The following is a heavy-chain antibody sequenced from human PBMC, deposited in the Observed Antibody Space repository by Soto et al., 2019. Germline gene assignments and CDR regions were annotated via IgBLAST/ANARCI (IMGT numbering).Heavy chain of an antibody. Sequence: SVKVSCTASGFTFTSSAVQWVRQARGQRLEWIGWIVVGSGNTNYAQKFQERVTITRDMSTSTAYMELSSLRSEDTAVYYCAADWRYDFWSGYEGGMDVWGQGTTVTVSS. CDR3: AADWRYDFWSGYEGGMDV. V-gene: IGHV1-58*01. CDR1: GFTFTSSA. CDR2: IVVGSGNT. D-gene: IGHD3-3*01. J-gene: IGHJ6*02.